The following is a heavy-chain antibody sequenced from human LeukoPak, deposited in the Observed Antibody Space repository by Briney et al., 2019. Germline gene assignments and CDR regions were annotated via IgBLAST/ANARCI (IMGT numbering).Heavy chain of an antibody. V-gene: IGHV1-2*02. D-gene: IGHD6-19*01. J-gene: IGHJ4*02. CDR2: INPNSGGT. Sequence: ASVKVSCKASGHTFTGYYMHWVRQAPGQGLEWMGWINPNSGGTNHAQKFQGRVTMTRDTSISTAYMELSRLRANDTAVYYCAQSSGWDSLKYWGQGTLVTVSS. CDR1: GHTFTGYY. CDR3: AQSSGWDSLKY.